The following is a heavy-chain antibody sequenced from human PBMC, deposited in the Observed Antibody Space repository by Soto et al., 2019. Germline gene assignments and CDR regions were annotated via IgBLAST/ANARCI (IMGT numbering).Heavy chain of an antibody. V-gene: IGHV1-18*04. CDR1: GYTFTSYG. D-gene: IGHD6-25*01. J-gene: IGHJ6*02. Sequence: ASVKVSCKASGYTFTSYGISWVRQAPGQGLEWMGWISAYNGNTNYAQKLQGRVTMTTDTSTSTAYMEPRSLRSDDTAVYYCARVAAAMKHYGMDVWGQGTTVTVSS. CDR3: ARVAAAMKHYGMDV. CDR2: ISAYNGNT.